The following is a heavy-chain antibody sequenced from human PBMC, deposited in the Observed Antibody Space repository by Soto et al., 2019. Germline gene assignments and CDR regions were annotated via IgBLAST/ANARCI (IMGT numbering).Heavy chain of an antibody. CDR2: ISYDGSNK. CDR1: GITFSSYG. Sequence: QVQLVESGGGVVQPGRTLRLSCAASGITFSSYGMHWVRQAPAKGLEWVAIISYDGSNKYYADSVKGRFTISRDNSKNTLYLQMNSLRAEDTAVYYCAKSMGRDNSGYYYSFDYWGQGTLVTVSS. J-gene: IGHJ4*02. V-gene: IGHV3-30*18. D-gene: IGHD3-22*01. CDR3: AKSMGRDNSGYYYSFDY.